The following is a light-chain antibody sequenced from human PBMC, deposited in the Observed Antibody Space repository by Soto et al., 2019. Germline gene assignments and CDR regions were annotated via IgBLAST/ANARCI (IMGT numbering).Light chain of an antibody. V-gene: IGKV3-15*01. CDR2: GIS. CDR3: QQYSKWPIT. J-gene: IGKJ5*01. CDR1: RSVKTN. Sequence: ETVMTQSPATLSVSPGERATLSCRASRSVKTNLAWYQQHPGQPPRLLIYGISTRATGIPARFSGSGSGTEFSLTISSLQSEDFAVYYCQQYSKWPITFGQGTRLEIK.